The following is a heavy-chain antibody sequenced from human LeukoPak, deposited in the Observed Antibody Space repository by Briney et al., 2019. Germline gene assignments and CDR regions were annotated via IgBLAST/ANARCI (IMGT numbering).Heavy chain of an antibody. CDR2: INSDGSST. CDR3: ARGTVTPYY. Sequence: PGGSLRLSCAASGFTLSSYWMHWVRQAPAKGLVWVSRINSDGSSTSYADSVKGRFTISRDNAKNTLYLQMNSLRAEDTAVYYCARGTVTPYYWGQGTLVTGSS. V-gene: IGHV3-74*01. J-gene: IGHJ4*02. CDR1: GFTLSSYW. D-gene: IGHD4-17*01.